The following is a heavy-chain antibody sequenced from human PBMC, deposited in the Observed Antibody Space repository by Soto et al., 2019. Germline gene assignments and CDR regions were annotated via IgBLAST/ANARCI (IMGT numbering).Heavy chain of an antibody. D-gene: IGHD3-10*01. V-gene: IGHV4-59*01. J-gene: IGHJ5*02. CDR1: GGSISSYY. CDR2: IYYSGST. Sequence: SETLSLTCTVSGGSISSYYWSWIRQPPGKGLEWIGYIYYSGSTNYNPSLKSRVTISVDTSKNQFSLKLSSVTAADTAVYYCERGTWFGELLYWFDPWGQGTLVTVSS. CDR3: ERGTWFGELLYWFDP.